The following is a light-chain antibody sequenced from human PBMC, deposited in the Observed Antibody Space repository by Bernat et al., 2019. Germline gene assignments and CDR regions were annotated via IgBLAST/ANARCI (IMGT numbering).Light chain of an antibody. V-gene: IGLV10-54*04. J-gene: IGLJ2*01. CDR2: RNN. Sequence: QAGLTQPPSVSKGLRQTATLTCTGNSNNVGNQGAAWMQQHQGHPPKLLSYRNNNRPSGISERFSASRSGNTASLTITGLQPEDEADYYCSAWDSILRAVVFGGGTKLTVL. CDR3: SAWDSILRAVV. CDR1: SNNVGNQG.